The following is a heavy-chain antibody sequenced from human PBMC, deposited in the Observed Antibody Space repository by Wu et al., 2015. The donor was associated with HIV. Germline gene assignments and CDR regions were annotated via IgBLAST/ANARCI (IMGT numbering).Heavy chain of an antibody. V-gene: IGHV1-18*01. Sequence: QVQLVQSGAEVKKPGASVKVSCKASGYTFTSYGISWVRQAPGQGLEWMGWISAYNGNTNYAQKLQGRVTMTTDTSTSTAYMELRSLRSDDTAVYYCARDRAPLVPAARDAFDIWGQGTSGHRLF. CDR1: GYTFTSYG. CDR3: ARDRAPLVPAARDAFDI. J-gene: IGHJ3*02. D-gene: IGHD2-2*01. CDR2: ISAYNGNT.